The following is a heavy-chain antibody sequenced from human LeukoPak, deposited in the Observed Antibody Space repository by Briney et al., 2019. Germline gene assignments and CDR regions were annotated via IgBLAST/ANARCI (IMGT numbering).Heavy chain of an antibody. CDR1: GYTFTGYY. J-gene: IGHJ6*02. CDR3: ARDLTSIFGVVPPYYYYGMDV. Sequence: SVKVSCKASGYTFTGYYMHWVRQAPGQELEWMGWINPNSGGTNYAQKFQGRVTMTRDTSISTAYMELSRLRSDDTAVYYCARDLTSIFGVVPPYYYYGMDVWGQGTTVTVSS. V-gene: IGHV1-2*02. D-gene: IGHD3-3*01. CDR2: INPNSGGT.